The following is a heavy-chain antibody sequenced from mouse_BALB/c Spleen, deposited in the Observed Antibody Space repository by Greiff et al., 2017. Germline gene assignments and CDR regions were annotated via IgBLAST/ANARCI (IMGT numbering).Heavy chain of an antibody. CDR1: GFTFSSYT. V-gene: IGHV5-6-5*01. CDR3: ARGYYGYDEGYAMDY. Sequence: ELKLVESGGGLVKPGGSLKLSCAASGFTFSSYTMSWVRQTPEKRLEWVATISSGGSTYYPDSVKGRFTISRDNARNILYLQMSSLRSEDTAMYYCARGYYGYDEGYAMDYWGQGTSVTVSS. J-gene: IGHJ4*01. CDR2: ISSGGST. D-gene: IGHD2-2*01.